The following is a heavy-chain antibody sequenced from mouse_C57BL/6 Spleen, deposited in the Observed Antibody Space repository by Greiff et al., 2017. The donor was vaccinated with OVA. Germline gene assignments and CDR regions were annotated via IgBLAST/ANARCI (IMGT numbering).Heavy chain of an antibody. J-gene: IGHJ4*01. CDR3: ARADNYGSSSNYYAMDY. Sequence: VQLQQPGAELVKPGASVKMSCKASGYTFTSYWITWVKQRPGQGLEWIGDIYPGSGSTNYNEKFKSKATLTVDTSSSTAHMQLSSLTSEDSAVYYCARADNYGSSSNYYAMDYWGQGTSVTVSS. D-gene: IGHD1-1*01. V-gene: IGHV1-55*01. CDR1: GYTFTSYW. CDR2: IYPGSGST.